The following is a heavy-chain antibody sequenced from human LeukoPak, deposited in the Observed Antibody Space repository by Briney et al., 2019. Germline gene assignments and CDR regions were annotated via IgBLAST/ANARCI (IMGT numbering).Heavy chain of an antibody. Sequence: GGSLRLSCAASGFTFSSYSLNWVRQAPGKGLVWVSRIKSDGSNTNYAGSVKGRFTISRDNAKNTLHLQMNSQRAEDTAVYYCARGGYYGSGRYYFDSWGQGTLVTVSS. V-gene: IGHV3-74*01. D-gene: IGHD3-3*01. CDR3: ARGGYYGSGRYYFDS. CDR2: IKSDGSNT. CDR1: GFTFSSYS. J-gene: IGHJ4*02.